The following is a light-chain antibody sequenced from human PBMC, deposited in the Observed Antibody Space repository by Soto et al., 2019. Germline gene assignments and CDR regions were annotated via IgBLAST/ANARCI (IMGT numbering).Light chain of an antibody. J-gene: IGKJ5*01. CDR2: KAS. CDR3: QQYYSYPIT. V-gene: IGKV1-5*03. Sequence: DIQMTQSPSTLSASVGDRVTLTCRASQSISSFLAWYQQKPGKAPKLLIYKASTLKSGVPSRFSGSGSGTDFTLTISCLQSEDFATYCCQQYYSYPITFGQGTRLEI. CDR1: QSISSF.